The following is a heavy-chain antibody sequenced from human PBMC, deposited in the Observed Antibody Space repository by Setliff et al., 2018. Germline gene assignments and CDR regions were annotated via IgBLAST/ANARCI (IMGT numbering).Heavy chain of an antibody. V-gene: IGHV1-69*13. CDR3: ARQNDFWSGQDFDY. Sequence: GASVKVSCKASGGTFSSYAISWVRQAPGQGLEWMGGIIPIFGTANYAQKFQGRVTITADESTSTAYMELNSLRAEDTAVYYCARQNDFWSGQDFDYWGQGTLVTVSS. D-gene: IGHD3-3*01. J-gene: IGHJ4*02. CDR1: GGTFSSYA. CDR2: IIPIFGTA.